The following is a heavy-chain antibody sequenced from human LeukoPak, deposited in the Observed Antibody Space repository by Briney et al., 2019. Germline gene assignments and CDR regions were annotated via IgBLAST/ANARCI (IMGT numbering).Heavy chain of an antibody. CDR2: IYHSGST. CDR1: GGSISSSGYY. Sequence: PSQTLSLTCTVSGGSISSSGYYWSWIRQAPGKGLEWIGYIYHSGSTSYNPSLKSRVTISVDRSKNQFSLKLNSVTAADTAVYYCARDYSSSSWPDYWGQGTLVTVSS. CDR3: ARDYSSSSWPDY. D-gene: IGHD6-6*01. V-gene: IGHV4-30-2*01. J-gene: IGHJ4*02.